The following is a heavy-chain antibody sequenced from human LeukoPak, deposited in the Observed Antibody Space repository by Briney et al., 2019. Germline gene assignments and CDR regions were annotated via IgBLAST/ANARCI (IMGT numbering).Heavy chain of an antibody. V-gene: IGHV3-33*06. Sequence: GGSLRLSCAASGFTFSSYGMHWVRQAPGKGLEWVAVIWYDGSNKYYADSVKGRFTISRDNSKNTLYLQMNSLRAEDTAVYYCAKGRTTAPRIIDYWGQGTLVTVSS. CDR2: IWYDGSNK. CDR3: AKGRTTAPRIIDY. CDR1: GFTFSSYG. J-gene: IGHJ4*02. D-gene: IGHD1-1*01.